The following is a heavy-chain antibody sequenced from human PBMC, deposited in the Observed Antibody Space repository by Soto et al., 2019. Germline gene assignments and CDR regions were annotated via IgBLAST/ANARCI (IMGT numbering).Heavy chain of an antibody. CDR3: ALTRRSSLLEVAGPGFEY. CDR1: GFNFGVFG. V-gene: IGHV3-30*03. J-gene: IGHJ4*02. D-gene: IGHD6-19*01. CDR2: LSYLGSEE. Sequence: GGSLRLSWAASGFNFGVFGMHWVRQAPGKGLGWLSVLSYLGSEEYYADSVRGRFTISRDNSKNTPFLQMDSLRVDDTGVYYCALTRRSSLLEVAGPGFEYWGQGTLVTVSS.